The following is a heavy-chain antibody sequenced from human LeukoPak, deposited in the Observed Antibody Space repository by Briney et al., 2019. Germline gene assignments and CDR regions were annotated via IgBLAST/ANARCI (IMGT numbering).Heavy chain of an antibody. CDR3: ARHRDSSSSVVYYYYGMDV. Sequence: GGSLRLSCAASGFTFSSYWMHWVRHAPGKGLVWVSRINSDGSSTSYADSVKGRFTISRDNAKNTLYLQMNSLRVEDTALYYCARHRDSSSSVVYYYYGMDVWGQGTTVTVSS. CDR1: GFTFSSYW. CDR2: INSDGSST. J-gene: IGHJ6*02. V-gene: IGHV3-74*01. D-gene: IGHD6-6*01.